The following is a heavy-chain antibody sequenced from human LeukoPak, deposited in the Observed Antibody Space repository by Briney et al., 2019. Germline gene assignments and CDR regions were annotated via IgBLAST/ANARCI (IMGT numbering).Heavy chain of an antibody. V-gene: IGHV4-34*01. J-gene: IGHJ4*02. CDR2: INHSGST. CDR3: ARGGGYSYAPPHY. D-gene: IGHD5-18*01. CDR1: GGSFSGYY. Sequence: PSETLSLTCAVYGGSFSGYYWSWIRQPPGKGLEWIGEINHSGSTNYNPSLKSRVTISVDTSKNQFSLKLSSVTAADTAVYYCARGGGYSYAPPHYWGQGTLVTVSS.